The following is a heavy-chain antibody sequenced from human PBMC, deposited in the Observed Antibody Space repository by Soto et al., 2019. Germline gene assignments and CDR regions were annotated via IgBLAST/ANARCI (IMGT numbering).Heavy chain of an antibody. V-gene: IGHV3-23*01. D-gene: IGHD2-2*01. J-gene: IGHJ4*02. CDR3: AKDSHWAIISPTHDS. Sequence: GGGERLSGAAGGLGLRGRAMGGGGEAAGKGLEWVSTFRESGGTTHYADSVKGRFTISRDTSKNMLYLQMNSLRAEDTAIYYCAKDSHWAIISPTHDSWGQGTLVTVSS. CDR2: FRESGGTT. CDR1: GLGLRGRA.